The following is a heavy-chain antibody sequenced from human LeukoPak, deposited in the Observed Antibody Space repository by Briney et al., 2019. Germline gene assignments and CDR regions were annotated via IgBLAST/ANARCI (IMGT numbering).Heavy chain of an antibody. D-gene: IGHD1-26*01. CDR1: GYTLTNYY. Sequence: ASVKVSCKASGYTLTNYYVHWVRQAPGQGLEWMGVINPSGGSTNYAQRFQGRVTMTRDTSTSTVYMELSSLRSEDTAVYYCAGGGGSYGDVWGQGTMVAVSS. CDR3: AGGGGSYGDV. J-gene: IGHJ3*01. CDR2: INPSGGST. V-gene: IGHV1-46*01.